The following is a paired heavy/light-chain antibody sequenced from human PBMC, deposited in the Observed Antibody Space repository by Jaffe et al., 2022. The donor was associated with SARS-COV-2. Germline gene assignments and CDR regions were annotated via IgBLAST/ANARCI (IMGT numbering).Light chain of an antibody. CDR3: QAWDNSAVV. J-gene: IGLJ2*01. CDR1: ELGNRY. V-gene: IGLV3-1*01. CDR2: QDT. Sequence: SYELTQPPSVSVSPGQTATIACSGDELGNRYVCWYQQKPGQSPVLVIYQDTKRPSGIPERFSGSNSGNTATLTISGTQVIDEGDYYCQAWDNSAVVFGGGTKLTVL.
Heavy chain of an antibody. CDR1: GFSLNTSAVG. D-gene: IGHD6-13*01. CDR2: IYWDDDK. J-gene: IGHJ5*02. CDR3: ARKPFASDSSWYVGWFDP. V-gene: IGHV2-5*02. Sequence: QITLKESGPTLVRPTQTLTLTCTFSGFSLNTSAVGVGWIRQPPGKALEWLALIYWDDDKWYSPSLKNRLTISKDTSKNQVVITMTNMDPVDTATYYCARKPFASDSSWYVGWFDPWGQGTLVTVSS.